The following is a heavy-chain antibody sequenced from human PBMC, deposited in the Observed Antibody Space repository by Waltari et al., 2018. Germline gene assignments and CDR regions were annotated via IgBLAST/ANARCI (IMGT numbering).Heavy chain of an antibody. V-gene: IGHV4-59*11. J-gene: IGHJ3*02. CDR2: IYYSGST. D-gene: IGHD6-6*01. CDR1: GGSISSHY. CDR3: AREYALWYSSSSGIFDAFDI. Sequence: QVQLQESGPGLVKPSETLSLTCTVSGGSISSHYWSWIRQPPGKGLEWIGYIYYSGSTNYNPALKSRVTISVDTSKNQFSLKLSSVTAADTAVYYCAREYALWYSSSSGIFDAFDIWGQGTMVTVSS.